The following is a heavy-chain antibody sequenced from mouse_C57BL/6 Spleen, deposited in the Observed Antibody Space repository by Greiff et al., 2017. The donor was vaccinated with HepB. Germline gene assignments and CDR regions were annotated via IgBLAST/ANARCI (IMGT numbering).Heavy chain of an antibody. Sequence: VQLQQSGAELVKPGASVKLSCKASGYTFTSYWMQWVKQRPGQGLEWIGKIDPSDSYTNYNQKFKGKATLTVDTSSSTAYMQLSSRTSEDSAVYYCARKGMGDDFDYWGQGTTLTVSS. D-gene: IGHD2-3*01. CDR1: GYTFTSYW. CDR2: IDPSDSYT. CDR3: ARKGMGDDFDY. V-gene: IGHV1-50*01. J-gene: IGHJ2*01.